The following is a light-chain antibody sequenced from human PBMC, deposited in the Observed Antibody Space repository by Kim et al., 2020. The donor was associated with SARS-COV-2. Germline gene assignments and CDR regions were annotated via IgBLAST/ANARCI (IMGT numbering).Light chain of an antibody. Sequence: EIVMTQSPATLSVSPGERATLSCRASQNVTNNYLAWYQQKPGQAPRLLIYGASARATGIPARFSGSGSGTEFTLTISSLQSEDFAVYYCHQYNNWPYTLGQGTKLEI. CDR1: QNVTNN. CDR2: GAS. V-gene: IGKV3-15*01. CDR3: HQYNNWPYT. J-gene: IGKJ2*01.